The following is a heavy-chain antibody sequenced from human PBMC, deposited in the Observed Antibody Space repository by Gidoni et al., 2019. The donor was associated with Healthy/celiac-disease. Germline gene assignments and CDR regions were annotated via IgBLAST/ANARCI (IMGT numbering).Heavy chain of an antibody. J-gene: IGHJ6*02. D-gene: IGHD1-26*01. V-gene: IGHV4-39*01. CDR2: SYYSGST. CDR3: ARRGSYYEVYYYYGMDV. CDR1: GGSISSSNYY. Sequence: QLQLQESGPGLVQPSETLSLTCTVSGGSISSSNYYWGWIRQPPGKGLEWIGSSYYSGSTYYNPSLKSRVTISVDTSKNQFSLKLSSVTAADTAVYYCARRGSYYEVYYYYGMDVWGQGTTVTVSS.